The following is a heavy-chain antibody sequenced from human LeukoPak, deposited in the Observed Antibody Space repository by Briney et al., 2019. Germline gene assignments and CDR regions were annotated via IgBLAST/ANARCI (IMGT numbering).Heavy chain of an antibody. J-gene: IGHJ6*02. V-gene: IGHV4-59*01. D-gene: IGHD1-26*01. Sequence: SETLSLTCAVYGGSFSGYYWSWIRQPPGKGLEWIGYIYYSGSTNYNPSLKSRVTISVDTSKNQFSLKLSSVTAADTAVYYCARDSRSDYYYYGMDVWGQGTTVTVSS. CDR1: GGSFSGYY. CDR3: ARDSRSDYYYYGMDV. CDR2: IYYSGST.